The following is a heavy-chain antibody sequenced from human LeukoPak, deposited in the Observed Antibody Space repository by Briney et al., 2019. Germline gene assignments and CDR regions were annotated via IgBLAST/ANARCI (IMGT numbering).Heavy chain of an antibody. CDR3: ARGRFLEWLLDY. Sequence: GGSLRLSCAASGFTFTTYSMSWVRQAPGKGLEWVSSISSSSSYIYYADSMKGRFTVSRDNVKNLLYLQMNSLRAEDTAVYYCARGRFLEWLLDYWGQGILVTVSS. V-gene: IGHV3-21*06. J-gene: IGHJ4*02. D-gene: IGHD3-3*01. CDR2: ISSSSSYI. CDR1: GFTFTTYS.